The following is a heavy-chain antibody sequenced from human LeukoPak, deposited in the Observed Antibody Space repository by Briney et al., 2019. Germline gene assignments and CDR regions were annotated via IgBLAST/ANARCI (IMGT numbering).Heavy chain of an antibody. J-gene: IGHJ5*02. Sequence: PGGSLRLSCAASGFTFSSYWMHWVRQAPGKGLEWVSYISSSGSTIYYADSVKGRFTISRDNAKNSLYLQMNSLRAEDTAVYYCARGVRRATNWFDPWGQGTLVTVSS. V-gene: IGHV3-48*04. CDR3: ARGVRRATNWFDP. D-gene: IGHD5-12*01. CDR2: ISSSGSTI. CDR1: GFTFSSYW.